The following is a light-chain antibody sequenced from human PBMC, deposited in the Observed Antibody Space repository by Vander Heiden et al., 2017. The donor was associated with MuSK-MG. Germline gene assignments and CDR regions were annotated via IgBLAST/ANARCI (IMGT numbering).Light chain of an antibody. CDR3: QQFDSFPHT. CDR1: QGITTA. V-gene: IGKV1-13*02. Sequence: AIQLTPFPSSLPASLGDRVIITCRASQGITTALAWYQHKPGKPPHLLIYHASSLESGVPSRFSGSGSGTDFTLTISSLQPEDFATYYCQQFDSFPHTFGQGTKLEI. J-gene: IGKJ2*01. CDR2: HAS.